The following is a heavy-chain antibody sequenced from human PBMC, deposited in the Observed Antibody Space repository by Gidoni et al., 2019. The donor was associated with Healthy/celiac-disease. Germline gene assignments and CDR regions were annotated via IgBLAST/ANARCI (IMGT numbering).Heavy chain of an antibody. V-gene: IGHV3-11*01. CDR1: GFTFSDYY. D-gene: IGHD3-3*01. Sequence: QVQLVESGGGLVQPGGSLRLSCAASGFTFSDYYMSWIRQAPGKGLEWVSYISSSGSTIYYADSVKGRFTISRDNAKNSLYLQMNSLRAEDTAVYYCARWTIFGVVMRDYGMDVWGQGTTVTVSS. CDR3: ARWTIFGVVMRDYGMDV. J-gene: IGHJ6*02. CDR2: ISSSGSTI.